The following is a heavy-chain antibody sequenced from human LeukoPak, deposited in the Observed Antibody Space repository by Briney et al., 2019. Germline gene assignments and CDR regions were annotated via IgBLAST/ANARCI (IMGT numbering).Heavy chain of an antibody. CDR3: AREVPYSSSWYITHYYYYMDV. J-gene: IGHJ6*03. V-gene: IGHV3-7*01. CDR1: GFTFSSYW. CDR2: IKQDGSEK. D-gene: IGHD6-13*01. Sequence: GGSLRLSCAASGFTFSSYWMSWVRQAPGKGLEWVANIKQDGSEKYYVDSVKGRFTISRDNAKNSLYLQMNSLRAEDTAVYYCAREVPYSSSWYITHYYYYMDVWGKGTTVTVSS.